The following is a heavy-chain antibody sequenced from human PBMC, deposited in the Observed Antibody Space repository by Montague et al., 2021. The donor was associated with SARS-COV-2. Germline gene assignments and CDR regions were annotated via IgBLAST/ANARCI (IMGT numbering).Heavy chain of an antibody. D-gene: IGHD3-3*01. J-gene: IGHJ4*02. CDR3: SGEFVDNFWSGYSDF. Sequence: SETLSLTCTVSGGSVSSGNHYWSWIRQPPGKGLEWIGYIYHTGSTNYNPSLKSRVTISVDTSKNQFSLKLTSVTAADTAVYYCSGEFVDNFWSGYSDFWGQGVLVTVSS. V-gene: IGHV4-61*01. CDR2: IYHTGST. CDR1: GGSVSSGNHY.